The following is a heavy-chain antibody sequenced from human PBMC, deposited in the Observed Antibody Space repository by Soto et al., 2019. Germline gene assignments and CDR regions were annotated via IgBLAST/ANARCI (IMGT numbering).Heavy chain of an antibody. J-gene: IGHJ4*02. V-gene: IGHV4-59*01. Sequence: SETLSLTCTVSDGSISNFYWSWIRQPPGKGLEWMGYISSSGNTNYNPSLKSRVSISVDTSKNQFSLNLTSVTAADTGAYYCARAPMVLTRSYFDSWGQGTPVTVS. CDR1: DGSISNFY. CDR3: ARAPMVLTRSYFDS. CDR2: ISSSGNT. D-gene: IGHD3-22*01.